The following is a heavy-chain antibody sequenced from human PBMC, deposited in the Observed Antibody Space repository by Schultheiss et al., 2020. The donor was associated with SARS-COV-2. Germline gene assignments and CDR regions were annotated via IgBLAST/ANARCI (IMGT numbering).Heavy chain of an antibody. CDR3: ARDQRSGSYYNLYYYYGMDV. CDR2: IYSGGST. V-gene: IGHV3-66*02. J-gene: IGHJ6*02. Sequence: GGSLRLSCAASGFTFSSYAMSWVRQAPGKGLEWVSVIYSGGSTYYADSVKGRFTISRDNSKNTLYLQMNSLRAEDTAVYYCARDQRSGSYYNLYYYYGMDVWGQGTTVTVS. CDR1: GFTFSSYA. D-gene: IGHD3-10*01.